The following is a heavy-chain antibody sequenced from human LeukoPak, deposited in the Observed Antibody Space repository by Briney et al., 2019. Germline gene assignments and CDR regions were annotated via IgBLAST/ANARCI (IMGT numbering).Heavy chain of an antibody. J-gene: IGHJ5*02. V-gene: IGHV1-8*03. Sequence: ASVKVSCKASGYTFTSYDINWVRQATGQGLEWMGWMNPNSGNTGYAQKFQDRVTITRNTSISTAYMELSSLRSEDTAVYYCARGDRDYDILTGYSKSWFDPWGQGTQVTVSS. CDR1: GYTFTSYD. CDR2: MNPNSGNT. D-gene: IGHD3-9*01. CDR3: ARGDRDYDILTGYSKSWFDP.